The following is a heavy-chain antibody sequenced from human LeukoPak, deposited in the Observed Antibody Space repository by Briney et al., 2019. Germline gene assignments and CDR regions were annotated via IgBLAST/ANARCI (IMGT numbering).Heavy chain of an antibody. CDR3: GREETFGAVYD. D-gene: IGHD3-16*01. CDR2: IYYSGNS. CDR1: GGSISRGDSY. J-gene: IGHJ1*01. V-gene: IGHV4-31*11. Sequence: PSQTLSLTCGLSGGSISRGDSYWSWIRQHPGGGLEWIGSIYYSGNSYYNPSLKSRATISIDTSKNHFSLKLSSVTAADTAVYYCGREETFGAVYDWGQGTLVTVSS.